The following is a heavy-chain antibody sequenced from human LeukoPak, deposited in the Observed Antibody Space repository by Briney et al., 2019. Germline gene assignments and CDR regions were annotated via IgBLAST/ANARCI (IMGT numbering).Heavy chain of an antibody. J-gene: IGHJ5*02. D-gene: IGHD1-26*01. CDR1: GFTFSSYA. Sequence: PGGSLRLPCVVSGFTFSSYAMSWVRQTPGKGLEWVSSVSDSGGSTYYADSVQGRFTISRDNSKNTLYLQMNSLRAEDTATYFCAQNQWEFPAWGQGTLVTVSS. CDR3: AQNQWEFPA. CDR2: VSDSGGST. V-gene: IGHV3-23*01.